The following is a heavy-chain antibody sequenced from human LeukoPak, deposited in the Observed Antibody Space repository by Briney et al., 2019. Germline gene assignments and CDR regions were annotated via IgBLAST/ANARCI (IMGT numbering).Heavy chain of an antibody. J-gene: IGHJ5*02. V-gene: IGHV1-69*13. CDR1: GGTFSSYA. D-gene: IGHD4-23*01. CDR3: ARDNSVEDTAWWFDP. CDR2: IIPIFGTA. Sequence: SVKVSCKASGGTFSSYAISWVRQAPGQGLEWMGGIIPIFGTANYAQKFQGRVTVTADESTSTAYMELSSLRSEDTAVYYCARDNSVEDTAWWFDPWGQGTLVTVSS.